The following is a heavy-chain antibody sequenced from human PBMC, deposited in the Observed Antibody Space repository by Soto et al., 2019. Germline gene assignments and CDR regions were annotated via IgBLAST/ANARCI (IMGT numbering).Heavy chain of an antibody. CDR2: IYYSGST. J-gene: IGHJ6*03. Sequence: SETLSLTCTVSGGSISSYYWSWIRQPPGKGMEWIGYIYYSGSTNYNPSLKSRVTISVDTSKNQFSLKLSSVTAADTAVYYCARFEGYSYGYEDYYYMDVWGKGTTVT. D-gene: IGHD5-18*01. V-gene: IGHV4-59*08. CDR1: GGSISSYY. CDR3: ARFEGYSYGYEDYYYMDV.